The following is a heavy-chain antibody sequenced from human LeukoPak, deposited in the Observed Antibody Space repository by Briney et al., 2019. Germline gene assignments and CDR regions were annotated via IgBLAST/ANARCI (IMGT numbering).Heavy chain of an antibody. CDR1: GFTLSSYW. J-gene: IGHJ4*02. D-gene: IGHD1-26*01. CDR3: ARGGSYSPY. Sequence: GGSLRLSCAASGFTLSSYWMTWVRQAPGKGPEWVGNINQDGSEKYYVDSVKGRFTISRDNAKNSLYLQMNSLRAEDTAVYYCARGGSYSPYWGQGTLVTVSS. V-gene: IGHV3-7*04. CDR2: INQDGSEK.